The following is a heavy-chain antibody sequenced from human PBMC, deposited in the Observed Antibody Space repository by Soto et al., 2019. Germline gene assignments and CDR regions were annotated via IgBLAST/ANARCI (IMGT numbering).Heavy chain of an antibody. V-gene: IGHV1-69*01. D-gene: IGHD5-12*01. CDR1: GGTFSSYA. Sequence: QVQLVQSGAEVKKPGSSVKVSCKASGGTFSSYAISWVRQALGQGLEWMGGIIPIFGTANYAEKFQGRVTITADESTSTAYMELSSLRSEDTAVYYCARAGLREGGWFDPWAQGTLVTVSS. J-gene: IGHJ5*02. CDR3: ARAGLREGGWFDP. CDR2: IIPIFGTA.